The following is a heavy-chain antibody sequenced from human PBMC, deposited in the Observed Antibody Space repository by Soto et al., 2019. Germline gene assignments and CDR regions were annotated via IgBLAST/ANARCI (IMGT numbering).Heavy chain of an antibody. V-gene: IGHV3-23*01. J-gene: IGHJ4*02. CDR1: GFTFSSYA. CDR2: ISGSGDST. Sequence: EVQLLESGGGLVQPGGSLRLSCAASGFTFSSYAMSWVRQAPGKGLEWVSVISGSGDSTYYADSVKGRFTISRDNSKDTLDLQMNSLRAEDTAVYYCARRGSGSYYDYWGQGTLVTVSS. D-gene: IGHD1-26*01. CDR3: ARRGSGSYYDY.